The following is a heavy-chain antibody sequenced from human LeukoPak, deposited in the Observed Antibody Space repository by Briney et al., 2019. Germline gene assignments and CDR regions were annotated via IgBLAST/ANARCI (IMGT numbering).Heavy chain of an antibody. J-gene: IGHJ4*02. V-gene: IGHV1-18*01. CDR3: ARVVVGATSLLYYFDY. D-gene: IGHD1-26*01. CDR2: IGAYNGNT. Sequence: ASVKVSCKASGYTFTSYGISWVRQAPGQGLEWMGWIGAYNGNTNYAQKLQGRVTMTTDTSTSTAYMELRSLRSDDTAVYYCARVVVGATSLLYYFDYWGQGTLVTVSS. CDR1: GYTFTSYG.